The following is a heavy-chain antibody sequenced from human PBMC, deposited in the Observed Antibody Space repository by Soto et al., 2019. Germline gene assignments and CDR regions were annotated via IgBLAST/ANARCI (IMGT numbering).Heavy chain of an antibody. CDR3: ARVSVDVPE. Sequence: QLQLVQSGAEVTKPGASVKVSCKISGPTFIAYYIHWVRQAPGQGLEWMGWIDPKSGGTTSEQKFLGRVNMTRDTSINTAYMELNRLTSDDTAVYYCARVSVDVPEWGQGTLISVSS. CDR1: GPTFIAYY. CDR2: IDPKSGGT. J-gene: IGHJ4*02. D-gene: IGHD5-12*01. V-gene: IGHV1-2*02.